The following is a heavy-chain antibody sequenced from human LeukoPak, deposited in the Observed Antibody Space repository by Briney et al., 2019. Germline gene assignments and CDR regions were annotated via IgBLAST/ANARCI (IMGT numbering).Heavy chain of an antibody. CDR1: GGSISSYY. V-gene: IGHV4-4*09. CDR2: IYTNGST. Sequence: PSETLSLTCTVSGGSISSYYWSWIRQPPGKGLEWIGYIYTNGSTNYNPSLKSRVTISVDTSKNQFSLKLSSVTAADTAVYYCARGRYCTNGVCYKSKSFDYWGQGTLVTVSS. D-gene: IGHD2-8*01. CDR3: ARGRYCTNGVCYKSKSFDY. J-gene: IGHJ4*02.